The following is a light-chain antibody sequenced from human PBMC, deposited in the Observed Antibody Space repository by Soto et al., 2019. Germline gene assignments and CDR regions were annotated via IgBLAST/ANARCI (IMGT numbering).Light chain of an antibody. Sequence: IVVSLSPATLSVSKGERTTLSCRASQSVGNNLAWYQQKPGQAPRLLIYGAYTRATGIPDRFSGSGSGTDFTLTISRLEPEDFAVYYCQQYGSSGTFGQGTKVDI. CDR1: QSVGNN. CDR3: QQYGSSGT. V-gene: IGKV3-20*01. J-gene: IGKJ1*01. CDR2: GAY.